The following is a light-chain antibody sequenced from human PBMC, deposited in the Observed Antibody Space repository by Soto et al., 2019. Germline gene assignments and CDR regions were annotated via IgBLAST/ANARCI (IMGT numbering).Light chain of an antibody. V-gene: IGKV1-5*03. CDR1: QSISTW. CDR3: QQYNTYPLT. J-gene: IGKJ4*01. Sequence: DIQMTQSPSTLSASVGDRVTITCRASQSISTWLAWYQQKPGKAPKLLIYKASNLEGGVPSSFSGSGSGTEFNITISSLQPDYFATYYCQQYNTYPLTFGGGTTVEIK. CDR2: KAS.